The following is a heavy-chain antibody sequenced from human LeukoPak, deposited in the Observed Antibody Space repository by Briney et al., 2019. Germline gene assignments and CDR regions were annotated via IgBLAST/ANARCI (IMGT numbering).Heavy chain of an antibody. D-gene: IGHD3-22*01. V-gene: IGHV3-30*03. CDR3: ARGGPPGGRITLTNDAFDI. CDR2: ISYDGSNK. Sequence: PGGSLRLSCAASGFTFSTYSMNWVRQAPGKGLEWVAVISYDGSNKYYADSVKGRFTISRDNSKNTLYLQMNSLRAEDTAVYYCARGGPPGGRITLTNDAFDIWGQGTMVTVSS. CDR1: GFTFSTYS. J-gene: IGHJ3*02.